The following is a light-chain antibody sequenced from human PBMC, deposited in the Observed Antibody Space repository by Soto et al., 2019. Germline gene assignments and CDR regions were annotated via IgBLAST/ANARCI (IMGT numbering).Light chain of an antibody. V-gene: IGKV3-15*01. Sequence: IVMTQSPGTLSVSPGERVTLSCRASQSVSSNLAWYQQKPGQAPRLLIYSAFTRATGIPARFSGSGSGTEFTLAITSLQSEDFAVYFCQQYVIWPPTFTFGQGTKLEIK. CDR1: QSVSSN. CDR3: QQYVIWPPTFT. CDR2: SAF. J-gene: IGKJ2*01.